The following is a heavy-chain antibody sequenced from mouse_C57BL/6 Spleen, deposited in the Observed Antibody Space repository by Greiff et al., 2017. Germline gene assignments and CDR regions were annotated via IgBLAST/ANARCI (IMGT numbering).Heavy chain of an antibody. CDR3: ARHEDPPNDGYDYFDY. J-gene: IGHJ2*01. D-gene: IGHD2-3*01. CDR2: FYPGSGSI. Sequence: QVHVKQSGAELVKPGASVKLSCKASGYTFTEYTIHWVKQRSGQGLEWIGWFYPGSGSIKYNEKFKDKATLTADKSSSTVYMELSRLTSEDSAVYFCARHEDPPNDGYDYFDYWGQGTTLTVSS. CDR1: GYTFTEYT. V-gene: IGHV1-62-2*01.